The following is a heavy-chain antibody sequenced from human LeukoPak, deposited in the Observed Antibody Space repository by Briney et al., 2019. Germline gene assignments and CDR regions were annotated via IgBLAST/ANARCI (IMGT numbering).Heavy chain of an antibody. J-gene: IGHJ4*02. CDR2: IKQDGSEK. V-gene: IGHV3-7*01. Sequence: GGSLRLSCAASGFTFSRYSMNWVRQAPGKGLEWVANIKQDGSEKYYVGSVKGRFTISRDNAKNSLYLQMNSLRAEDTAVYYCASLLEWLLSYDYWGQGTLVTVSS. D-gene: IGHD3-3*01. CDR1: GFTFSRYS. CDR3: ASLLEWLLSYDY.